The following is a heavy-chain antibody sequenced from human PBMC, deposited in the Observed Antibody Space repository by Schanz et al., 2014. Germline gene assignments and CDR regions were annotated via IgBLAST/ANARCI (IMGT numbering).Heavy chain of an antibody. J-gene: IGHJ4*02. V-gene: IGHV4-4*07. CDR2: ISTSGST. Sequence: QVQLQESGPGLVKPSETLSLTCTVSGGSMSSFYWNWIRQPAGKGLEWIGRISTSGSTNYNPSLRRRVRIAIGTPKTHFSLSLSSLTAADTAVYYCATWRGDDSGGHGQFDYWGQGALVTVSS. CDR3: ATWRGDDSGGHGQFDY. CDR1: GGSMSSFY. D-gene: IGHD3-22*01.